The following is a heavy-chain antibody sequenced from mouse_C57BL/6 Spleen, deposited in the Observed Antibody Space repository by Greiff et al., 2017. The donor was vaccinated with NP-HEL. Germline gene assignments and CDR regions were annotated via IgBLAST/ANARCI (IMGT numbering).Heavy chain of an antibody. CDR1: GFTFSSYT. CDR2: ISGGGGNT. Sequence: EVQGVESGGGLVKPGGSLKLSCAASGFTFSSYTMSWVRQTPEKRLEWVATISGGGGNTYYPDSVKGRFTISRDNAKNTLYLQMSSLRSEDTALYYCARPGNYYGSRPYAMDYWGQGTSVTVSS. CDR3: ARPGNYYGSRPYAMDY. J-gene: IGHJ4*01. D-gene: IGHD1-1*01. V-gene: IGHV5-9*01.